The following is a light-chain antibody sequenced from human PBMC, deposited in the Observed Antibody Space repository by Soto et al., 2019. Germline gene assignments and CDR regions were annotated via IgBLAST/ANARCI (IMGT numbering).Light chain of an antibody. CDR3: QVWDSSSDLYV. CDR1: NIGSKS. V-gene: IGLV3-21*04. CDR2: YDS. J-gene: IGLJ1*01. Sequence: SYELTQPPSMSVAPGKTAGITCRGNNIGSKSVQWYQQKPGQAPVLVIYYDSDRPSGIPERFSGSNSGNTATLTISRVEARDEADYYCQVWDSSSDLYVFGTGTKLTVL.